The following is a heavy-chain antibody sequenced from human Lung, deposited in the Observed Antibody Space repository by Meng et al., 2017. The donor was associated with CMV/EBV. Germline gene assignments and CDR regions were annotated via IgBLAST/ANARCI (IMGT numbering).Heavy chain of an antibody. CDR2: IIPTFGTA. CDR1: GGDFYNFG. Sequence: SVKVSCKASGGDFYNFGISWIRQAPGQGLRWMGRIIPTFGTAHYARGFQGKITISADGPTTTAFMEISGLTSDDTAVYYCARPFRPGYGDPGCAVWG. J-gene: IGHJ3*01. D-gene: IGHD4-17*01. CDR3: ARPFRPGYGDPGCAV. V-gene: IGHV1-69*13.